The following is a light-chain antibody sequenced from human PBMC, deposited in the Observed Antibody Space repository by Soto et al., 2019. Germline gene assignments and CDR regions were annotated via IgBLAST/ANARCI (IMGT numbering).Light chain of an antibody. CDR2: KIS. CDR1: QSLVHRDGNTY. J-gene: IGKJ1*01. CDR3: MLATQSPWT. V-gene: IGKV2-24*01. Sequence: DIVMTQTPLSSPVTLGQPACISCTSSQSLVHRDGNTYLSWLHQRPGQPPRLLIYKISDRLSGVPDRFSGSGTGTDFTLTISRVEVEDVGVYYCMLATQSPWTFGQGTKVEI.